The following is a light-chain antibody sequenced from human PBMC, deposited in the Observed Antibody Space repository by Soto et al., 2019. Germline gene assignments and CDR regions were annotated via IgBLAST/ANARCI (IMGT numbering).Light chain of an antibody. Sequence: EILVTQSPAALSLSPGERAAISFRASQSVSSYLLWYQQKPGQAPRLPIHDASNRATRIPARLSGSGSGTAFTLSIRRLEPEDFEVYYCQQHGTSPITFGPGTRLEIK. J-gene: IGKJ5*01. CDR3: QQHGTSPIT. V-gene: IGKV3-11*01. CDR1: QSVSSY. CDR2: DAS.